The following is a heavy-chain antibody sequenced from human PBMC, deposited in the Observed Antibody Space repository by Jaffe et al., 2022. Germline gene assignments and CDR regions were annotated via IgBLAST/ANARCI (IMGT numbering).Heavy chain of an antibody. D-gene: IGHD5-12*01. Sequence: QLQLQESGPRLVRPSETLFLTCSVSGASITVSNYYWGWVRQSPGKGLEWIGTIYYNGATQFNPSLRSRVTMSIDTSRNQFSLTLISVTAADAAMYFCSREDYSSVIHDRDYWGQGTLVTVSS. CDR1: GASITVSNYY. V-gene: IGHV4-39*01. CDR2: IYYNGAT. CDR3: SREDYSSVIHDRDY. J-gene: IGHJ4*02.